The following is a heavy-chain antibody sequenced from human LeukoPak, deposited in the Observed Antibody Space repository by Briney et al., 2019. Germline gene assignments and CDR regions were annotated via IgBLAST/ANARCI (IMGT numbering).Heavy chain of an antibody. J-gene: IGHJ4*02. D-gene: IGHD2-15*01. CDR3: AKDTGGSCYSAIAY. V-gene: IGHV3-23*01. Sequence: GGSLRLSCAASGFSFSTYAMSWVRQAPGKGLEWVSGICGNDGKTYYADSVKGRFTISRDNSKNTLHLQMNRLRAEDTALYYCAKDTGGSCYSAIAYWGQGALVTVST. CDR2: ICGNDGKT. CDR1: GFSFSTYA.